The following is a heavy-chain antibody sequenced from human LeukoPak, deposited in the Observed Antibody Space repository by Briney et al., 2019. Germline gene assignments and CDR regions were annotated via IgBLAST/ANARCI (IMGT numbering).Heavy chain of an antibody. Sequence: PGGSLRLSCAASGFTFSSYGMHWVRQAPGKGLEWVAVISSDGVYKYSADSVKGRFTISRDNSKNTLYLQMNSLRAEDTAVYYCAKGQNYYDGSGYYSTDYWCQGTPVTVSS. J-gene: IGHJ4*02. D-gene: IGHD3-22*01. CDR2: ISSDGVYK. CDR1: GFTFSSYG. V-gene: IGHV3-30*18. CDR3: AKGQNYYDGSGYYSTDY.